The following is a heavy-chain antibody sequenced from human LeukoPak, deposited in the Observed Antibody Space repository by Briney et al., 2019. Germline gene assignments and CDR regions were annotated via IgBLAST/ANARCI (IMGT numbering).Heavy chain of an antibody. J-gene: IGHJ6*03. CDR3: ARTLDYYYYYMDV. D-gene: IGHD6-13*01. CDR2: IYHSGST. Sequence: SETLSLTCAVSGYSISSGYYWGWIRQPPGKGLEWIGSIYHSGSTYYSPSLKSRVTISVDTSKNQFSLKLSSVTAADTAVYYCARTLDYYYYYMDVWGKGTTVTVSS. V-gene: IGHV4-38-2*01. CDR1: GYSISSGYY.